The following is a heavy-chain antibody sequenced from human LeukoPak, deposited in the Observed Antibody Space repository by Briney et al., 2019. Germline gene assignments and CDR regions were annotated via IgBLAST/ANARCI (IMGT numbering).Heavy chain of an antibody. CDR2: IIPIFGTA. Sequence: SVKVSCKASGGTFSSYAISWVRQAPGQGLEWMGGIIPIFGTANYAQKFQGRVTITADESTSTAYMELSSLRSDDTAVYYCARATNLCSGGSCYSWDYYYYMDVWGKGTTVTVSS. CDR1: GGTFSSYA. D-gene: IGHD2-15*01. J-gene: IGHJ6*03. V-gene: IGHV1-69*13. CDR3: ARATNLCSGGSCYSWDYYYYMDV.